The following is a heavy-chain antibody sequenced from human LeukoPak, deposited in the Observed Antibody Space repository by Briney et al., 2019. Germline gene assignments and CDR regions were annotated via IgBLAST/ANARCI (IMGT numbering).Heavy chain of an antibody. CDR2: IYSGGST. D-gene: IGHD1-26*01. CDR1: GFTFSSYW. Sequence: GGSLRLSCAASGFTFSSYWMSWVRQAPGKGLEWVSVIYSGGSTYYADSVKGRFTISRDDSKNTLYLQMNSLRAEDTAVYYCAKGGPTGSNYFDFWGQGTLVTVSS. J-gene: IGHJ4*02. V-gene: IGHV3-53*01. CDR3: AKGGPTGSNYFDF.